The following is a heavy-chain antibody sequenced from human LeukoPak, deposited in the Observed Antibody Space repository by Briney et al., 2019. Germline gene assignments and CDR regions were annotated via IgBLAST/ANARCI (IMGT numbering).Heavy chain of an antibody. Sequence: GGSLRLSCLGSGFSFSTAGIHWVRLAPGKGLEWVTHIRFDGTNIHYVDSVKGRFTVSRDNSKNTVYLQMNNVRPEDTALYYCAKETTFAYYDTFEYWGRGTAVTVSS. CDR2: IRFDGTNI. J-gene: IGHJ3*01. V-gene: IGHV3-30*02. D-gene: IGHD3-16*01. CDR3: AKETTFAYYDTFEY. CDR1: GFSFSTAG.